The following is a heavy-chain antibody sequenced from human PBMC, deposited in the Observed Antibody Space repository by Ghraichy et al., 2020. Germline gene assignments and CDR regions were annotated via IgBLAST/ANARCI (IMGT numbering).Heavy chain of an antibody. V-gene: IGHV1-18*01. J-gene: IGHJ6*03. CDR3: ARDFEYSSSGYIDV. D-gene: IGHD6-6*01. CDR2: INSNNGNT. Sequence: WGREAPGRGLEWGGWINSNNGNTHYVEKFQGRVTMTRDTSTSTAYMELRSLRSDDTAVYYCARDFEYSSSGYIDVWGKGTTVTVSS.